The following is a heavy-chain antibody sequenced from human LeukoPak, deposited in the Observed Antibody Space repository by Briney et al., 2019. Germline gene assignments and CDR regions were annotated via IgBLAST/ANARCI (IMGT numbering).Heavy chain of an antibody. Sequence: SETLSLTCAVYGGSFSGYYWSWIRQPPGKGLEWIGEINHSGSTNYNPSLKSRVTISVDTSKNQFSLKLSSVTAADTAVYYCARRVYYDSSMGFDYWGQGTLVTVSS. CDR2: INHSGST. CDR3: ARRVYYDSSMGFDY. D-gene: IGHD3-22*01. J-gene: IGHJ4*02. V-gene: IGHV4-34*01. CDR1: GGSFSGYY.